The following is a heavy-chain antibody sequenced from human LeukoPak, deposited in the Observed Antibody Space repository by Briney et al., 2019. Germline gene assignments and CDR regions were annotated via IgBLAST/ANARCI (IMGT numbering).Heavy chain of an antibody. D-gene: IGHD5-12*01. CDR3: ARVWGYDYELGASDI. CDR2: IKQDGSEK. J-gene: IGHJ3*02. Sequence: PGGSLRLSCAASGFTFSSYWMSWVRQAPGKGLEWVANIKQDGSEKYYVDSVKGRFTISRDNAKNSLYLQMNSLRAEDTAVYYCARVWGYDYELGASDIWGQGTMVTVSS. CDR1: GFTFSSYW. V-gene: IGHV3-7*01.